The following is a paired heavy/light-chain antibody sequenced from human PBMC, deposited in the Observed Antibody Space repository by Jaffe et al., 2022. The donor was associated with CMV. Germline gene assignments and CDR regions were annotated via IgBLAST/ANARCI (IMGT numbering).Light chain of an antibody. J-gene: IGLJ1*01. CDR1: SSNIGNNY. V-gene: IGLV1-51*02. CDR3: GTWDSSLSAFFFYV. CDR2: ENN. Sequence: QSVLTQPPSVSAAPGQKVTISCSGSSSNIGNNYVSWYQQLPGTAPKLLIYENNKRPSGIPDRFSGSKSGTSATLGITGLQTGDEADYYCGTWDSSLSAFFFYVFGTGTKVTVL.
Heavy chain of an antibody. V-gene: IGHV4-39*01. J-gene: IGHJ4*02. D-gene: IGHD3-22*01. CDR2: IYYSGST. Sequence: QLQLQESGPGLVKPSETLSLTCTVSGGSISSSSYYWGWIRQPPGKGLEWIGSIYYSGSTYYNPSLKSRVTISVDTSKNQFSLKLSSVTAADTAVYYCARHAEWRNEYYYDSSGYYLDYWGQGTLVTVSS. CDR1: GGSISSSSYY. CDR3: ARHAEWRNEYYYDSSGYYLDY.